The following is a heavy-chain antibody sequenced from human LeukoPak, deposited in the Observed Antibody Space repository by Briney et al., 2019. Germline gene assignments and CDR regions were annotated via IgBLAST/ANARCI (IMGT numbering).Heavy chain of an antibody. CDR3: ARDRAYGYSTVWDFDY. Sequence: GASVKVSCKASGYTFSSYDISWVRQAPGQGLEWMGWISAYNGNTNCAQKLQGRVTMTTDTSTRTAYLELRSLRSDDPAVYYCARDRAYGYSTVWDFDYWGQGTMVTVSS. V-gene: IGHV1-18*01. J-gene: IGHJ4*02. CDR1: GYTFSSYD. D-gene: IGHD6-19*01. CDR2: ISAYNGNT.